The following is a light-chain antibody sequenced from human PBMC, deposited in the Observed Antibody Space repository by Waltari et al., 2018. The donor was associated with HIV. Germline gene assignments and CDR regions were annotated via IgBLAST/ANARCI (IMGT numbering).Light chain of an antibody. CDR2: DVS. CDR3: SSYTSSSTRV. CDR1: RSDVGSYNF. J-gene: IGLJ3*02. Sequence: QSALTQPASVSGSPGQSITLPCTGTRSDVGSYNFVSWYQRHPGKAPKLMIYDVSNRPSGVSNRFSGSKSGNTASLTISGLQAEDEADYYCSSYTSSSTRVFGGGTTVTVL. V-gene: IGLV2-14*03.